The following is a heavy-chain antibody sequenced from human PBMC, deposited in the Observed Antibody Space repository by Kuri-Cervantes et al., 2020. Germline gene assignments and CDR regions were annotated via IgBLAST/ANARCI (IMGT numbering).Heavy chain of an antibody. Sequence: SVKVSCKASGDTFSSYAISWVRQAPGQGLEWMGGIIPIFGTANYAQKFQGRVTITADESTSTAYMELSSLRSEDTAVYYCARDRAGIAAAGQRRYFDLWGRGTLVTVSS. CDR1: GDTFSSYA. V-gene: IGHV1-69*13. J-gene: IGHJ2*01. D-gene: IGHD6-13*01. CDR2: IIPIFGTA. CDR3: ARDRAGIAAAGQRRYFDL.